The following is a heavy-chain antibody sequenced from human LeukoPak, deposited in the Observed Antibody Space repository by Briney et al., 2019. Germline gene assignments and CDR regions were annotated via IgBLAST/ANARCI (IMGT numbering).Heavy chain of an antibody. J-gene: IGHJ4*02. D-gene: IGHD4/OR15-4a*01. V-gene: IGHV3-74*01. CDR3: AKPWDYVAQTHFDY. CDR2: INTDGSST. CDR1: GFTFSSYW. Sequence: GGSLRLSCAASGFTFSSYWMHWVRQAPGKGLVWVSRINTDGSSTSYADSVKGRFTISRDNAKNTLYLQMNSLTAEDTAVYYCAKPWDYVAQTHFDYWGQGTLVTVSS.